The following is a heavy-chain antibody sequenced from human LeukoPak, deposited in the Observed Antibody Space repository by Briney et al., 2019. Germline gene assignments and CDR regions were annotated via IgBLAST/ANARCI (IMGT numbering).Heavy chain of an antibody. J-gene: IGHJ4*02. CDR3: AGGKYFDY. CDR1: GFTFSSYG. D-gene: IGHD1-26*01. V-gene: IGHV3-30*03. Sequence: GGSLRLSCAASGFTFSSYGMHWVRQAPGKGLERVAVISYDGSNKYYADSVKGRFTISRDNSKNTLYLQMNSLRAEDTAVYYCAGGKYFDYWGQGTLVTVSS. CDR2: ISYDGSNK.